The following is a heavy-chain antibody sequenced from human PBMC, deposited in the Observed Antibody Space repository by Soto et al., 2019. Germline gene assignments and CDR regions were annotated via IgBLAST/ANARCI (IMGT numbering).Heavy chain of an antibody. CDR1: GFNFDDYA. V-gene: IGHV3-9*01. D-gene: IGHD3-10*01. CDR3: AKEISLWFGDYYFDS. Sequence: EVQLVESGGGLVQPGRSLRLSCAASGFNFDDYAMHWVRQAPGKGLEWVSGISWNSGVIAYADSVKGRFTISRDNAKNSLHLQMNSLSSEDSAFYYCAKEISLWFGDYYFDSWGQGTLVTVSS. CDR2: ISWNSGVI. J-gene: IGHJ4*02.